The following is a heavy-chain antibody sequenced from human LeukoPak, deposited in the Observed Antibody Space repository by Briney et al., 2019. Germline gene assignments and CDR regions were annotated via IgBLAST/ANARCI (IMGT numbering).Heavy chain of an antibody. Sequence: PSETLSLTCTVSGGSISSGDYYWSWIRQPPGKGLEWIGYIYYSGSTYYNPSLKSRVTISVDTSKNQYSLKLSSVTAADTAVYYCARALITIFGVVDKFDYWGQGTLVTVSS. V-gene: IGHV4-30-4*08. D-gene: IGHD3-3*01. J-gene: IGHJ4*02. CDR1: GGSISSGDYY. CDR3: ARALITIFGVVDKFDY. CDR2: IYYSGST.